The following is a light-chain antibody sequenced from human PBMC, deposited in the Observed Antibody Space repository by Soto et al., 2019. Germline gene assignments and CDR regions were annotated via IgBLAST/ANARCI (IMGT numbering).Light chain of an antibody. Sequence: DIQMTQSPSTLSASVGDRVTITCRASQSIGSWLAWYQQKPGNSPKLLIYDASTLESGVPSRFSGSGSGTEFTLTISSLQSDDFATYYCQQYDSYSWTFGQGTRWIS. J-gene: IGKJ1*01. CDR2: DAS. CDR1: QSIGSW. CDR3: QQYDSYSWT. V-gene: IGKV1-5*01.